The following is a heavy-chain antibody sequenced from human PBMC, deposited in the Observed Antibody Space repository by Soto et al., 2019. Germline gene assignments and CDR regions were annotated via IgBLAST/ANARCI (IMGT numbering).Heavy chain of an antibody. D-gene: IGHD6-13*01. CDR3: ARRAAAGGWYFDL. CDR2: INPNSGGT. J-gene: IGHJ2*01. V-gene: IGHV1-2*04. CDR1: GYTLTGYY. Sequence: QVQLVQSGAEVKKPGASVKVSCKASGYTLTGYYMHWLRQAPGQGLAWMGWINPNSGGTNYAQKFQGWVTMTSDTSISTAYMELSRLRSDDTAVYYCARRAAAGGWYFDLWGRGTLVTVSS.